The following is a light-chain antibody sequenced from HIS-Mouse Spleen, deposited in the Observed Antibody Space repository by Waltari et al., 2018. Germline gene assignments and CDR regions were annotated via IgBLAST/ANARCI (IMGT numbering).Light chain of an antibody. J-gene: IGLJ3*02. CDR3: NSRDSSGNHLV. V-gene: IGLV3-19*01. Sequence: SSELTQDPAVSVALGQPVRITCQGDSPRRSYPLRYQPKPGQAPVLVIYGKNNRPSGIPDRFSGSSSGNTASLTITGAQAEDEADYYCNSRDSSGNHLVFGGGTKLTVL. CDR2: GKN. CDR1: SPRRSY.